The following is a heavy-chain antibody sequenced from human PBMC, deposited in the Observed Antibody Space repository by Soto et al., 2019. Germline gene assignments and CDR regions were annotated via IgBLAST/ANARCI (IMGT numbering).Heavy chain of an antibody. V-gene: IGHV3-30*03. CDR3: ARVLGGMATVPFDY. Sequence: VGSLRLSCAASGFTFSSYGMHWVRQAPGTGLEWVAVISYEGSNKYYADSVKGRFTISRDNSKNTLYLQMNSLRTEDTAVYYCARVLGGMATVPFDYWGQGALVTVSS. CDR1: GFTFSSYG. J-gene: IGHJ4*02. CDR2: ISYEGSNK. D-gene: IGHD4-4*01.